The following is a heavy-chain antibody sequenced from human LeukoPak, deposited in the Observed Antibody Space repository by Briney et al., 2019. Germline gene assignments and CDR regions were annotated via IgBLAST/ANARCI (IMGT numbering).Heavy chain of an antibody. D-gene: IGHD2-2*01. CDR1: GFTFSGYA. CDR2: ISSNGGST. CDR3: ARGGCSSTSCYGAEYFQH. Sequence: GGSLRLSCAASGFTFSGYAMHWVRQAPGKGLEYVSAISSNGGSTYYANSVKGRFTISRDNSKNTLYLQMGSLRAEDMAVYYCARGGCSSTSCYGAEYFQHWGQGTLVTVSS. J-gene: IGHJ1*01. V-gene: IGHV3-64*01.